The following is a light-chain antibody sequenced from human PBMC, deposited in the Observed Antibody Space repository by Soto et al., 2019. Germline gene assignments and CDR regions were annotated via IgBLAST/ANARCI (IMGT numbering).Light chain of an antibody. J-gene: IGKJ2*01. CDR1: RSISNW. Sequence: DIQMTQSPSTLSASVGDRVTITCRASRSISNWLAWYQQKPGNSPKLLIYKASTLESGVPSRFSGSGYGTEFNVTISGLQPDDFATYYCQQYNACSRTFGQGTKLQIK. CDR2: KAS. V-gene: IGKV1-5*03. CDR3: QQYNACSRT.